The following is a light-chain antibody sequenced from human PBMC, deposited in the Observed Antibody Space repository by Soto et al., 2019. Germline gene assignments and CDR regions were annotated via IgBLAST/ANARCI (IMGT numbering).Light chain of an antibody. Sequence: EIVLTQSPGTLSLSPMERAALSGRASQSVSSYYLAWYQQKPGQAPRLLIYAASSRATGIPDRFSGGGSGTDFTLTISRLEPQDFAVYYCQQCGSSPWTFGQGTKVDIK. V-gene: IGKV3-20*01. CDR2: AAS. J-gene: IGKJ1*01. CDR1: QSVSSYY. CDR3: QQCGSSPWT.